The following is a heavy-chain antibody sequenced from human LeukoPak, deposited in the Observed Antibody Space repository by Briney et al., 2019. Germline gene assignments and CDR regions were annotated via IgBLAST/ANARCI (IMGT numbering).Heavy chain of an antibody. CDR1: GFTFSNAW. Sequence: PGGSLRLSCTACGFTFSNAWMSWVRQAPWKGLEWVVGIKSNTDGGRTDFAAPVKGRLTNSRKDSKNTLYLQVDSLKTEDTAVYYCTTGDGYSNGRYWGQGTLVTVSS. J-gene: IGHJ4*02. CDR3: TTGDGYSNGRY. V-gene: IGHV3-15*01. CDR2: IKSNTDGGRT. D-gene: IGHD5-18*01.